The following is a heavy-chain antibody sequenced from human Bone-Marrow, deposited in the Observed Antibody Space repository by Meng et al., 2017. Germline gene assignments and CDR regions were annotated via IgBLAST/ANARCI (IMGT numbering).Heavy chain of an antibody. V-gene: IGHV3-23*01. Sequence: GESLKISCATSGFTFSNYALTWVRQAPGKGLEWVSGIYGSGDKTFYADSVKGRFTISRDNSKNTLYLQINSLRAEDTAVYSCAKDQRAEVAPWDFWGQGTLVTVSS. J-gene: IGHJ4*02. CDR3: AKDQRAEVAPWDF. D-gene: IGHD5-12*01. CDR1: GFTFSNYA. CDR2: IYGSGDKT.